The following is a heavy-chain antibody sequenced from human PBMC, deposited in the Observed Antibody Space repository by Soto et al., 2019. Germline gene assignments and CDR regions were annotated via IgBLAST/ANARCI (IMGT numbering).Heavy chain of an antibody. CDR2: ISYDGSIK. J-gene: IGHJ4*02. Sequence: GGSLRLSCAASGFTFSSHSIQWVRQAPGKGLEWVAVISYDGSIKYYADSVKGRFTISRGNSKNTAYLQMNSLRAEDTAVFYCAREWSTSGDLDDLGQRTLVTVSS. CDR1: GFTFSSHS. V-gene: IGHV3-30-3*01. CDR3: AREWSTSGDLDD. D-gene: IGHD3-10*01.